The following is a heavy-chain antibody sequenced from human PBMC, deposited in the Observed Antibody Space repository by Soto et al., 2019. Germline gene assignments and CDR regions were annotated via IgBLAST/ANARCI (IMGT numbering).Heavy chain of an antibody. CDR1: GGSISSGDYY. Sequence: QVQLQESGPGLVKPSQTLSLTCTVSGGSISSGDYYWSWILQPPGKGLEWIGYIYYSGSTYYNPSLKSRVTISVDKSTNQFSLKLSSVTAADTAVYYCARTLAYCGGDCYADAFDIWGQGTMVTVSS. V-gene: IGHV4-30-4*01. D-gene: IGHD2-21*02. CDR3: ARTLAYCGGDCYADAFDI. J-gene: IGHJ3*02. CDR2: IYYSGST.